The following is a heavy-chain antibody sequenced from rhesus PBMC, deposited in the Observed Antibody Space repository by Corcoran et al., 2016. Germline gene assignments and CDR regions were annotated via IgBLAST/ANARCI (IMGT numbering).Heavy chain of an antibody. Sequence: EVQLVQSGAEEKRPGESLKISCKTSGYRFTSNWISWVRQLTGKGLEWGWSLSPSDSYSTYSPSFQGQVTISADKSISTTYLQLSSLKASDSATYYCAKDDSNQYGLDSWGQGVVVTVSS. V-gene: IGHV5-2*01. CDR2: LSPSDSYS. CDR3: AKDDSNQYGLDS. J-gene: IGHJ6*01. CDR1: GYRFTSNW. D-gene: IGHD4-23*01.